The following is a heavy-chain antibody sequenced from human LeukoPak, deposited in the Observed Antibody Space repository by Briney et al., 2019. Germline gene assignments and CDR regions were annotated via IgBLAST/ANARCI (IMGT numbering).Heavy chain of an antibody. D-gene: IGHD5-18*01. Sequence: GGSLRLSCAASGFTFSSYAMSWVRQAPGEGLEWVANIKQDGSEKYYVDSVKGRFTISRDNAKNSLYLQMNSLRAEDTAVYYCARGGGYSYGSFDYWGQGTLVTVSS. CDR2: IKQDGSEK. J-gene: IGHJ4*02. V-gene: IGHV3-7*01. CDR1: GFTFSSYA. CDR3: ARGGGYSYGSFDY.